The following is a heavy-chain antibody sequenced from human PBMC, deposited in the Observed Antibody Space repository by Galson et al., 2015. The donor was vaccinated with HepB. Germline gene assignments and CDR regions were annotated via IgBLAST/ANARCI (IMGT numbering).Heavy chain of an antibody. Sequence: SLRLSCAASGFTFSSYAMSWVRQAPGKGLEWVSAISGSGGSTYYADSVKGRFTISRDNSKNTLYLQMNSLRAEDTAVYYCAKDDSSGYQPWAWFDPWGQGTLATVSS. V-gene: IGHV3-23*01. CDR3: AKDDSSGYQPWAWFDP. CDR1: GFTFSSYA. D-gene: IGHD3-22*01. CDR2: ISGSGGST. J-gene: IGHJ5*02.